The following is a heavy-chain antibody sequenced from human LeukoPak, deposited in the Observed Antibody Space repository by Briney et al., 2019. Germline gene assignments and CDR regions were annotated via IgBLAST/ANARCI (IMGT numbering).Heavy chain of an antibody. V-gene: IGHV4-34*01. CDR2: INHSGNT. J-gene: IGHJ6*03. CDR3: ETSSSATIDYFYDYIDV. CDR1: GGSFSGYY. D-gene: IGHD2-15*01. Sequence: PSETLSLTCSVNGGSFSGYYRSWIRQPPGKGLEWIGEINHSGNTNYNPSLKSRVTISGDTSKNQFSLKLSSVTAADTAVCYCETSSSATIDYFYDYIDVWGKGTTVTVSS.